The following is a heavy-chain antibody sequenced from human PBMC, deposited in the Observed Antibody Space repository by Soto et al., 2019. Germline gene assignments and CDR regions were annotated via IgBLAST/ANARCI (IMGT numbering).Heavy chain of an antibody. J-gene: IGHJ5*02. Sequence: SETLSLTCTVSGGSIISGDYYWSWIRQPPGKGLEWIGYIYYSGSTYYNPSLKSRVTISVDTSKNQFSLKLSSVTAADTAVYYCARGVGQTDASGWFDPWGQGTLVTVSS. CDR2: IYYSGST. D-gene: IGHD3-10*01. CDR1: GGSIISGDYY. CDR3: ARGVGQTDASGWFDP. V-gene: IGHV4-30-4*01.